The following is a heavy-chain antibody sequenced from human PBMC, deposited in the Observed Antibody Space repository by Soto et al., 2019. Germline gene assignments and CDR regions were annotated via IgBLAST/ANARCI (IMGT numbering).Heavy chain of an antibody. Sequence: GGSLRLSCAASGFTVSSNYMSWVRQAPGKGLEWVSVIYSGGSTYYADSVKGRFTISRDNSKNTLYLQMNSLRAEDTAVYYCASYYDSSGYYYGAYFQHWGQGTLVTVSS. D-gene: IGHD3-22*01. V-gene: IGHV3-53*01. J-gene: IGHJ1*01. CDR1: GFTVSSNY. CDR3: ASYYDSSGYYYGAYFQH. CDR2: IYSGGST.